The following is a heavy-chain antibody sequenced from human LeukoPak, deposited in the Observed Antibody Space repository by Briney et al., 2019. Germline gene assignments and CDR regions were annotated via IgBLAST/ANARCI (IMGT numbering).Heavy chain of an antibody. V-gene: IGHV4-59*08. D-gene: IGHD1-1*01. Sequence: SETLSLTCTVSGASISNYYWSWIRQPPGKGLECIGYVSYSGRANHNPSLESRVTISADTSKNQFSLKLTSVTAVDTAVYYCARHERGAENLDYWGQGTLVTVSS. CDR2: VSYSGRA. J-gene: IGHJ4*02. CDR1: GASISNYY. CDR3: ARHERGAENLDY.